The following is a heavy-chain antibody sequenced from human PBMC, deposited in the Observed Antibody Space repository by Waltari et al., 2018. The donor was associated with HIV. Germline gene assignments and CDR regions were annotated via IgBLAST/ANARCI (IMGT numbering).Heavy chain of an antibody. CDR2: IYYSGST. Sequence: QVQLQESGPGLVKPSETLSLTCTVSGGSISSYYWSWIRQPPGKGLEWIGYIYYSGSTNSNPSLKSRVTISVDTSKNQFSLKLSSVTAADTAVYYCASTMVRGVILFDYWGQGTLVTVSS. D-gene: IGHD3-10*01. V-gene: IGHV4-59*01. CDR1: GGSISSYY. CDR3: ASTMVRGVILFDY. J-gene: IGHJ4*02.